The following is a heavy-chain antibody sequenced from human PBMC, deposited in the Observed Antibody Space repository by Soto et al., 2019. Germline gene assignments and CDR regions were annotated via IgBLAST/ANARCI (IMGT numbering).Heavy chain of an antibody. CDR2: IYHNGIT. D-gene: IGHD3-9*01. CDR1: GYSISSGFY. Sequence: SETLSLTCAVSGYSISSGFYWGRIRQPPGKGLEWIASIYHNGITYYTPSLKSRVTISVDTSKNQFSVKLNSVTGADTGVYFCARSFVTGSRPPAYFDFWGQGALVT. J-gene: IGHJ4*02. CDR3: ARSFVTGSRPPAYFDF. V-gene: IGHV4-38-2*01.